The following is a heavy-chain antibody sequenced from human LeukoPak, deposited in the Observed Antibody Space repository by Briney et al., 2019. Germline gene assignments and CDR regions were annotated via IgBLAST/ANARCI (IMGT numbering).Heavy chain of an antibody. CDR2: ISAYNGDT. D-gene: IGHD4-17*01. CDR1: GGTFNTYA. V-gene: IGHV1-18*01. CDR3: ARRGGKNYGDYLLYYYYMDV. J-gene: IGHJ6*03. Sequence: ASVKVSCKASGGTFNTYAISWVRQAPGQGLEWMGWISAYNGDTHYAQKFQGRVTMTTDTSTSTAYMELRSLRSDDTAMYYCARRGGKNYGDYLLYYYYMDVWGKGTTVTVSS.